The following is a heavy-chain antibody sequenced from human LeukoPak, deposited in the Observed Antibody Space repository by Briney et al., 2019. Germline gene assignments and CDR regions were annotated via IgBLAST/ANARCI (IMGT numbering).Heavy chain of an antibody. CDR3: AFSTYYYDSSGYSLDY. Sequence: SETLSLTCAVYGGSFSGYYWSWIRQPPGKGLGWIGEINHSGSTNYNPSLKSRVTISVDTSKNQFSLKLSSVTAADTAVYYCAFSTYYYDSSGYSLDYWGQGTLVTVSS. CDR2: INHSGST. V-gene: IGHV4-34*01. J-gene: IGHJ4*02. D-gene: IGHD3-22*01. CDR1: GGSFSGYY.